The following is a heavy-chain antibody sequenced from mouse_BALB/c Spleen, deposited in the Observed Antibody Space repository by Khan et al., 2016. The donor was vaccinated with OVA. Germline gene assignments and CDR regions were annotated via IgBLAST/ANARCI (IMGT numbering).Heavy chain of an antibody. J-gene: IGHJ3*01. CDR2: INPSTGYT. Sequence: QVQLKQSGAELAKPGASVKMSCTASGYTFTTYWMHWIKQRPGQGLEWIGYINPSTGYTEYNQNFKDKATLTADESSSTAYMHLNSLTSEDSAVYYCARRGVYGIFPYWGQGTLVTVSA. CDR3: ARRGVYGIFPY. D-gene: IGHD2-10*02. CDR1: GYTFTTYW. V-gene: IGHV1-7*01.